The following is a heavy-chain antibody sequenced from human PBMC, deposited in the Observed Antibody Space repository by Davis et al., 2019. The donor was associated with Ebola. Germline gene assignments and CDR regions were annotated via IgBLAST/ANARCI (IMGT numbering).Heavy chain of an antibody. Sequence: GESLKISCAASGFTFSSYWMSWVRQAPGKGLEWVSYISSSSSTIYYADSVKGRFTISRDNAKNSLYLQMNSLRAEDTAVYYCARGYGITGTTQDYYYMDVWGKGTTVTVSS. CDR2: ISSSSSTI. CDR1: GFTFSSYW. V-gene: IGHV3-48*04. D-gene: IGHD1-7*01. J-gene: IGHJ6*03. CDR3: ARGYGITGTTQDYYYMDV.